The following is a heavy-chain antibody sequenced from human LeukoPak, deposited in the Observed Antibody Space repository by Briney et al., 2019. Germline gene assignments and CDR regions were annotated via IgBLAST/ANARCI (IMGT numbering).Heavy chain of an antibody. D-gene: IGHD3-22*01. CDR3: ARDFNYYDSSVNYFDY. V-gene: IGHV3-7*01. CDR2: MKQDGSEK. Sequence: PGGSLRLSCAASGFTLSRYWMSWVRQAPGKGLEWVANMKQDGSEKNYVDSVKGRFTISRDNAENSLPLQMNSLRAEDTAVYYCARDFNYYDSSVNYFDYWGQGTLVTVSS. J-gene: IGHJ4*02. CDR1: GFTLSRYW.